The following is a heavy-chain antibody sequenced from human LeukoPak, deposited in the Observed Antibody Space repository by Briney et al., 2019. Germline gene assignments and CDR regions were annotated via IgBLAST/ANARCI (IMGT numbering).Heavy chain of an antibody. J-gene: IGHJ4*02. CDR2: INPDGSTT. Sequence: GGSLRLSCAASGFTFSSYWMHWVRHDPGKGLVWVSFINPDGSTTNYADSVKGRFTISRDNAKNALYLQMNSLRAEDTAVYYCAKDLHYGSADYWGQGTLVTVSS. D-gene: IGHD3-10*01. CDR3: AKDLHYGSADY. V-gene: IGHV3-74*01. CDR1: GFTFSSYW.